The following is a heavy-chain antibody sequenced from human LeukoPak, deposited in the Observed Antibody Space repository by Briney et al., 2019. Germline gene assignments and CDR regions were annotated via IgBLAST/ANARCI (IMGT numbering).Heavy chain of an antibody. J-gene: IGHJ4*02. D-gene: IGHD1-1*01. CDR2: IRTKADNYAT. V-gene: IGHV3-73*01. Sequence: PGGSLRLSCAASGFTFSASDIHWVRQASGKGLEWVGRIRTKADNYATAYVESVKGRFTISRDDAKNTAYLQMNSLKTEDTAVYYCTTDSVVQLERVGYWGQGTLVTISS. CDR3: TTDSVVQLERVGY. CDR1: GFTFSASD.